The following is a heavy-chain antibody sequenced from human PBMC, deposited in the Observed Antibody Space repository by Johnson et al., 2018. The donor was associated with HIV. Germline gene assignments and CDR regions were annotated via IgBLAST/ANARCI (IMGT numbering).Heavy chain of an antibody. CDR2: IGTAGDT. D-gene: IGHD2-15*01. J-gene: IGHJ3*02. Sequence: VQLVESGGGLVQPGGSLRLSCAASGFTFSSYDMHWVRQVIGKGLEWVSAIGTAGDTYYPGSVQGRFTISRDNAKKSLYLQMNSLRAEDTAMYYCARSKDCRGGSCPDGFDIWGQGTMVIVSS. CDR1: GFTFSSYD. CDR3: ARSKDCRGGSCPDGFDI. V-gene: IGHV3-13*01.